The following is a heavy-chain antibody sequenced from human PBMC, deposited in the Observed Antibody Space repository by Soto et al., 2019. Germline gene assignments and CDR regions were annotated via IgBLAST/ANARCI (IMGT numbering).Heavy chain of an antibody. CDR3: AAELGFGKLSVV. CDR1: GDTFKNCV. Sequence: ASVKVSCKASGDTFKNCVISWVRQAPGQGLEWMGGIIPLFGTTDFAQRFQGRLTITTDESTTTAYMELSRLRSEDTATYYCAAELGFGKLSVVWGQGTTVTFS. CDR2: IIPLFGTT. V-gene: IGHV1-69*05. J-gene: IGHJ6*02. D-gene: IGHD3-10*01.